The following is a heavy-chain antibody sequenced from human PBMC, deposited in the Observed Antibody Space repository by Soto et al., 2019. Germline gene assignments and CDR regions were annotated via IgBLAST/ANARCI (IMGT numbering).Heavy chain of an antibody. D-gene: IGHD1-26*01. CDR3: ARERRWEPLLY. CDR2: ISGYNRNP. V-gene: IGHV1-18*01. Sequence: VQLVQSGGEVKKPGASVKASGRPSGYRSANNGITWVRQAPGQGLEWMGWISGYNRNPNYAQKFEDRVTMTTDTSTSTAYMELKGLTSDDTAVYFCARERRWEPLLYWGQGTLVTVSS. J-gene: IGHJ4*02. CDR1: GYRSANNG.